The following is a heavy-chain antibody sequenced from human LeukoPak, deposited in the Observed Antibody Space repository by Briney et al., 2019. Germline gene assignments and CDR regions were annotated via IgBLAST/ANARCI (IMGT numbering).Heavy chain of an antibody. V-gene: IGHV3-7*01. D-gene: IGHD2-15*01. J-gene: IGHJ6*04. CDR2: IMQDGSEK. Sequence: GGSLRLSCAASGFTFSSYWMSWVRQAPGKGLEWVANIMQDGSEKYYVDSVKGRFTISRDNAKNSLYLQMNSLRAEDTAVYYCARTLGDIVVLNSDVWGKGTTVTVSS. CDR3: ARTLGDIVVLNSDV. CDR1: GFTFSSYW.